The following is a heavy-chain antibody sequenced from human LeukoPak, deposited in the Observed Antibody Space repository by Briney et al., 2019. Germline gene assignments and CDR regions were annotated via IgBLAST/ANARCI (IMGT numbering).Heavy chain of an antibody. J-gene: IGHJ4*02. Sequence: GGSLRLSCGASGFTFSTYAMSWVRQAPGKGLEWVSAISGSGGSTYYADSVKGRFTISRDNSKNTLYLQMNSLRAEDTAVYYCAKSHYYDSSGYYPPLDYWGQGTLVTVSS. CDR3: AKSHYYDSSGYYPPLDY. CDR1: GFTFSTYA. D-gene: IGHD3-22*01. V-gene: IGHV3-23*01. CDR2: ISGSGGST.